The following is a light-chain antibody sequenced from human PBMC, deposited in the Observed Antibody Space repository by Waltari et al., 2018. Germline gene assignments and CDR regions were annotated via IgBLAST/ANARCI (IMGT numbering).Light chain of an antibody. V-gene: IGLV1-36*01. J-gene: IGLJ3*02. Sequence: QSVLTQPPSMSEAPRQRVTISCSGSSSNIGNNAVNWYQQLPGKAPKLLIYYDDLLPSGVSDRFSGSKSGTSASLAISGLQSEDEADYYCGTWDDNLKGPVFGGGTKLTVL. CDR2: YDD. CDR1: SSNIGNNA. CDR3: GTWDDNLKGPV.